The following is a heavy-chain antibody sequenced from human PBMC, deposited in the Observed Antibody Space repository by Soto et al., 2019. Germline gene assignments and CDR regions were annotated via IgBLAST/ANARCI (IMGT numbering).Heavy chain of an antibody. CDR3: ASEDSSGLGP. CDR1: GFTFSDYY. D-gene: IGHD6-19*01. V-gene: IGHV3-11*05. J-gene: IGHJ5*02. Sequence: QVQLVESGGGLVKPGGSLRLSCAASGFTFSDYYMSWIRQAPGKGLEWVSYISSSSSYTNYADSVKGRFTISRDNAKNSVYLQMSSRGAGETSVYYWASEDSSGLGPWGQGPLVTVSS. CDR2: ISSSSSYT.